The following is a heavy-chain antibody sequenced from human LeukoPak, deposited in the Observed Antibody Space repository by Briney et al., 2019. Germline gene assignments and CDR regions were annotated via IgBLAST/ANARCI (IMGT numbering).Heavy chain of an antibody. J-gene: IGHJ4*02. Sequence: GGPLRLSWAPSGFTFSTYTMNWVRKAPGKGLEWVSSITSSSSYIYYADSVKGRFTISRDNAKNSLYLQMNSLRVEDTAVYYCARHVVAVGFDYWGQGTLVTVSS. CDR3: ARHVVAVGFDY. CDR2: ITSSSSYI. CDR1: GFTFSTYT. D-gene: IGHD3-22*01. V-gene: IGHV3-21*01.